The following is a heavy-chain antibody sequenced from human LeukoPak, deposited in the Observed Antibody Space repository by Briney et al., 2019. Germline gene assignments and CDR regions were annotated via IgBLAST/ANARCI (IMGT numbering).Heavy chain of an antibody. D-gene: IGHD6-13*01. CDR2: SSYSGSS. V-gene: IGHV4-59*01. CDR3: ARSDTHHIHSSSWHFDY. CDR1: GGSIATNY. Sequence: SETLSLTCSGSGGSIATNYWSRIRQVPGKGLEWIGYSSYSGSSNYNPSLKSRVTISVDTSKTQFSLYLNSVTAADTAVYYCARSDTHHIHSSSWHFDYWGQGTLVTVSS. J-gene: IGHJ4*02.